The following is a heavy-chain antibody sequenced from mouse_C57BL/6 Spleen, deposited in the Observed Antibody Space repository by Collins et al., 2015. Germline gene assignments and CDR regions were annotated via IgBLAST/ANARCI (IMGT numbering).Heavy chain of an antibody. CDR3: ARGAY. V-gene: IGHV1-80*01. CDR1: GYAFSNYW. Sequence: PGASVKISCKASGYAFSNYWLNWVKERPGKGLEWIGQIYPGDGDANYNGKFKGKASLTSDKSSSTAYMQLSSLTSEDSAVYFCARGAYWGQGTLVTVST. CDR2: IYPGDGDA. J-gene: IGHJ3*01.